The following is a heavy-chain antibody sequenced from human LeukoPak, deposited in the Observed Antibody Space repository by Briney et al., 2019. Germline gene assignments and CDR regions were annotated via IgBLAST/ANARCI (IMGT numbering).Heavy chain of an antibody. D-gene: IGHD6-6*01. J-gene: IGHJ6*03. Sequence: ASVKVSCKASGGTFSSYAISWVRQAPGQGLEWTGIINPSGGSTSYAQKFQGRVTMTRDMSTSTVYMELSSLRSEDTAVYYCARSFIAARPDDYYYYMDVWGKGTTVTVSS. CDR2: INPSGGST. CDR1: GGTFSSYA. V-gene: IGHV1-46*01. CDR3: ARSFIAARPDDYYYYMDV.